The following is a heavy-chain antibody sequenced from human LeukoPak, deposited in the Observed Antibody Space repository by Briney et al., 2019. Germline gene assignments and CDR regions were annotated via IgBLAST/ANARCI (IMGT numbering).Heavy chain of an antibody. J-gene: IGHJ5*02. CDR2: IHPADSDI. V-gene: IGHV5-51*01. D-gene: IGHD3-22*01. CDR1: GQRFDNYW. CDR3: ARHHYDSTDFDP. Sequence: LGESLKISCKASGQRFDNYWIGWVRQTPGKGLEWMGIIHPADSDIVYSPSFQGQVTISADKSISTAYLQWSSLKASDTAIYYCARHHYDSTDFDPWGQGTLVTVSS.